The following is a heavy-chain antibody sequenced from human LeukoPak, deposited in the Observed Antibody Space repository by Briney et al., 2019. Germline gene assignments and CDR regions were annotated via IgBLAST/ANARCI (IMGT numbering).Heavy chain of an antibody. CDR1: GFTFTSHV. J-gene: IGHJ4*02. CDR2: ISMNVQKT. CDR3: VGEGLERRINFDY. D-gene: IGHD1-1*01. Sequence: PGGSLRLSCSASGFTFTSHVMHWVRQAPGKGLEYVSLISMNVQKTYYAGSVQGRFTISRDSSKNTVYLQMNSLAAEDTAVYYCVGEGLERRINFDYWGQGTLASVSS. V-gene: IGHV3-64D*06.